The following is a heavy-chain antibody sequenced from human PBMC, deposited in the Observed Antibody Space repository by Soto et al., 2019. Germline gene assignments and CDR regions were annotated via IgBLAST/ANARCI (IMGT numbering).Heavy chain of an antibody. CDR2: ISYSGST. J-gene: IGHJ5*02. V-gene: IGHV4-31*03. Sequence: SETMGLTGTVCGSSSRSVNFYWNLIRRDPGQGLEWIGFISYSGSTYYNPSLRSRVTISVDTSKNHFSLKLSSVTAADTAVYLCEREEEHRIERRFDPWAKATLLTASS. CDR1: GSSSRSVNFY. D-gene: IGHD1-1*01. CDR3: EREEEHRIERRFDP.